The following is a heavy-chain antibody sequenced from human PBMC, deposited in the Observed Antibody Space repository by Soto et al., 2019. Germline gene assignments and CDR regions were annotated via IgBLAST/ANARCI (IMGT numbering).Heavy chain of an antibody. V-gene: IGHV3-30*18. CDR1: GFTFSSYG. J-gene: IGHJ4*02. Sequence: GGSLRLSCAASGFTFSSYGMHWVRQAPGKGLEWVAVISYDGSNKCYADSVKGRFTISRDNSKNTLYLQMNSLRAEDTAVYYCAKVSATVTHSRAYFDYWGQGTLVTVSS. CDR3: AKVSATVTHSRAYFDY. D-gene: IGHD4-4*01. CDR2: ISYDGSNK.